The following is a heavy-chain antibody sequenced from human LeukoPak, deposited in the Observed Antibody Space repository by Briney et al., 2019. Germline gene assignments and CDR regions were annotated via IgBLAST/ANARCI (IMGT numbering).Heavy chain of an antibody. V-gene: IGHV1-8*01. CDR2: MNPNSGNT. CDR3: ARGPGEIIYYYYYMDV. CDR1: GYTFTSYD. D-gene: IGHD3-10*01. J-gene: IGHJ6*03. Sequence: ASVKVSCKASGYTFTSYDINWVRQATGQGLEWMGWMNPNSGNTGYAQKLQGRVTMTRNTSISTAYMELSSLRSEDTAVYYCARGPGEIIYYYYYMDVWGKGTTVTVSS.